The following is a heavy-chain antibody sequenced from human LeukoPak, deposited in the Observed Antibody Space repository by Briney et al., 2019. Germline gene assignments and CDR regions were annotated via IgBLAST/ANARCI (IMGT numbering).Heavy chain of an antibody. CDR1: GCSFTSYW. V-gene: IGHV5-51*01. CDR3: ATTLYGGIYGDAFDI. D-gene: IGHD4-23*01. CDR2: IYPGDSDT. J-gene: IGHJ3*02. Sequence: RAGASLQISCKGSGCSFTSYWIGWVRQLPGKGLEWMGIIYPGDSDTRYSPSFQGQVTISADKSISTAYLQWSSLKASDTAMYYCATTLYGGIYGDAFDIWGQGTMVTVSS.